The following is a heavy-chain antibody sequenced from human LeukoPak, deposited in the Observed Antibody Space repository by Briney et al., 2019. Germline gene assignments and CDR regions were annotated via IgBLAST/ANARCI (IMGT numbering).Heavy chain of an antibody. V-gene: IGHV1-69*04. CDR3: ASPSSGWYEFYYFDY. CDR2: IIPILGIA. CDR1: GGTFSSYA. D-gene: IGHD6-19*01. J-gene: IGHJ4*02. Sequence: SVKVSCKASGGTFSSYAISWVRQAPGQGLEWMGRIIPILGIANYAQKFQGRVTITADKSTSTAYMELSSLRSEDTAVYYCASPSSGWYEFYYFDYWGQGTLVTVSS.